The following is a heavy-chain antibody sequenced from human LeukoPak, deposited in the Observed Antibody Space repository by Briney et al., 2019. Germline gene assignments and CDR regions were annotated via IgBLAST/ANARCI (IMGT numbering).Heavy chain of an antibody. V-gene: IGHV4-30-4*01. CDR3: ARVLYYGSGSYSNWFDP. CDR1: GGSISSGDYY. J-gene: IGHJ5*02. CDR2: IYYSGST. D-gene: IGHD3-10*01. Sequence: SETLSFTCTVSGGSISSGDYYWSWIRQPPGKGLEWIGYIYYSGSTYYNPSLKSRVTISVDTSKNQFSLKLSSVTAADTAVYYCARVLYYGSGSYSNWFDPWGQGTLVTVSS.